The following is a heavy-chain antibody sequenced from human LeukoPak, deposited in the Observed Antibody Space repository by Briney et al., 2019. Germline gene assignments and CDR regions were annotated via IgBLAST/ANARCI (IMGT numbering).Heavy chain of an antibody. CDR2: IYPGDSDT. D-gene: IGHD5-18*01. CDR3: ARLRIQLWFFRSPDYYGMDV. J-gene: IGHJ6*02. V-gene: IGHV5-51*01. Sequence: HGESLKISCKGSGYSFTSYWIGWVRQMPGKGLEWMGIIYPGDSDTRYSPSFQGQVTISANKSISTAYLQWSSLKASDTAMYYCARLRIQLWFFRSPDYYGMDVWGQGTTVTVSS. CDR1: GYSFTSYW.